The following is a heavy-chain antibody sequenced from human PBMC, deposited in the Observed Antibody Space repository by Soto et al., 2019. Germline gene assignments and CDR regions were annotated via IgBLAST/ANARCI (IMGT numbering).Heavy chain of an antibody. V-gene: IGHV3-9*01. D-gene: IGHD3-10*01. CDR2: VSPTGDTV. CDR3: LKDAPNGSIDD. J-gene: IGHJ4*02. CDR1: GFRFEQYV. Sequence: VQVVASGGGLVQPGRSLRLSCAVSGFRFEQYVMHWVRQAPGKGLECVSTVSPTGDTVAYADSVEGRFTVSRDNAKNSLTNLKGADTAFYYCLKDAPNGSIDDWGQGTLVTVSS.